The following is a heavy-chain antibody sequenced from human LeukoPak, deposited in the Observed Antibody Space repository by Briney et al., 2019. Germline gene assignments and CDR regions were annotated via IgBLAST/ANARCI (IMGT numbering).Heavy chain of an antibody. J-gene: IGHJ4*02. D-gene: IGHD1-26*01. Sequence: GGSLRLSCAASGFTFSSYAMSWVRQAPGKGLEWVSAISGSGGSTYYADSVKGRFTISRDNSKNTLYLQMNSLRAEDTAVYYCAKDMAGIVGATTGFDYWGQGTLVTVSS. CDR3: AKDMAGIVGATTGFDY. V-gene: IGHV3-23*01. CDR1: GFTFSSYA. CDR2: ISGSGGST.